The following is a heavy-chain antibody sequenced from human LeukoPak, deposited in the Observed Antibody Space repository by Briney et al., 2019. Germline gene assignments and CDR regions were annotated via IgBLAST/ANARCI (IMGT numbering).Heavy chain of an antibody. Sequence: GGSLRLSCAVSGFPFSIYEMNWVRQAPGKGLERVSNIGSSGRTINYADSVKGRFSIARDNAKSSLYLQMNSLRVEDTAVYYCALLAVASDFDYWGQGALVTLSS. CDR3: ALLAVASDFDY. J-gene: IGHJ4*02. D-gene: IGHD6-19*01. CDR1: GFPFSIYE. V-gene: IGHV3-48*03. CDR2: IGSSGRTI.